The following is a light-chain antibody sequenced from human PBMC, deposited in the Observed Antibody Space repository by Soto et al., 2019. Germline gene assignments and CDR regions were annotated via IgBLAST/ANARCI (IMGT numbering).Light chain of an antibody. J-gene: IGLJ2*01. CDR3: SSYTGSSIVV. V-gene: IGLV2-14*01. CDR1: SSDVGGYNY. Sequence: QSALTQPASVSGSPGQSITISCTGTSSDVGGYNYVSWYQQHPGKAPKLMIYDVSNRPSRVSNRFSGSKSGNTASLTISGLQAEDEADYYCSSYTGSSIVVFGGGTKVTVL. CDR2: DVS.